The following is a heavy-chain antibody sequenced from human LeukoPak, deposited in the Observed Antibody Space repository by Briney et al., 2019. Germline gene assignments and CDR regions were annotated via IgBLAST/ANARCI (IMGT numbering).Heavy chain of an antibody. V-gene: IGHV3-66*01. CDR3: ASDSYSPEYFQH. J-gene: IGHJ1*01. CDR1: GFSVSNNY. Sequence: GGSLRLSCAASGFSVSNNYMSWVRQAPGKGLEWVSVIYSGGSTFYADSVKGRFTISRGNSKNTLYLQMNSLRAEDTAVYYCASDSYSPEYFQHWGQGTLVTVSS. D-gene: IGHD2-15*01. CDR2: IYSGGST.